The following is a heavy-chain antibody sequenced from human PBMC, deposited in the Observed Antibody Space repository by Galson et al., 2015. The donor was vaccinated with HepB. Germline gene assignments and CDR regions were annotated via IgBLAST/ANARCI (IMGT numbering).Heavy chain of an antibody. D-gene: IGHD7-27*01. CDR3: ARCPGETGRGYYYYYMDV. J-gene: IGHJ6*03. CDR2: IIPIFGTA. Sequence: SVKVSCKASGGTFISYALSWVRQAPGHGFEWMGGIIPIFGTANYAQKFQGRVTITADESTSTAYMELSSLRSEDTAVYYCARCPGETGRGYYYYYMDVWGKGTTVTVSS. V-gene: IGHV1-69*13. CDR1: GGTFISYA.